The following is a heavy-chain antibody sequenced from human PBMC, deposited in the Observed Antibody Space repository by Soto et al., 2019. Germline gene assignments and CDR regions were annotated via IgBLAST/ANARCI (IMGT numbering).Heavy chain of an antibody. V-gene: IGHV1-69*13. CDR3: ARGLREIVVVVAATPDYYYYGMDV. D-gene: IGHD2-15*01. CDR2: IIPIFGTA. Sequence: SVKVSCKASGGTFSSYAISWVRQAPGQGLEWMGGIIPIFGTANYAQKFQGRVTITADESTSTAYMELSSLRSEDTAVYYCARGLREIVVVVAATPDYYYYGMDVWGQGTTVTV. J-gene: IGHJ6*02. CDR1: GGTFSSYA.